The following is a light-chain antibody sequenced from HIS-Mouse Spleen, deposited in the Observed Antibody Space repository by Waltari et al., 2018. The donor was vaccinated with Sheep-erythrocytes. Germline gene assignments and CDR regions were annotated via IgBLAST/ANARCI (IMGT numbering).Light chain of an antibody. Sequence: EIVLTQSPGTLSLSPGERATLSCRASQSVSSSYLAWYQQKPGQAPRLLIYGASSRATGIPDRFSGSGSGTEFTLTISSLQPEDFATYYCQQLNSYPPFTFGPGTKVDIK. CDR2: GAS. J-gene: IGKJ3*01. CDR3: QQLNSYPPFT. CDR1: QSVSSSY. V-gene: IGKV3-20*01.